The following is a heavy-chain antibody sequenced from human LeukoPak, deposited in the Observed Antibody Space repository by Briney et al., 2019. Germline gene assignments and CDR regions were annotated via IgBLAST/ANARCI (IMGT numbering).Heavy chain of an antibody. V-gene: IGHV3-66*01. D-gene: IGHD6-13*01. CDR1: GFTVSSNY. J-gene: IGHJ6*02. CDR2: IYSGGST. CDR3: ARESSSWSYYYYYYGMDV. Sequence: GGSLRLSCAASGFTVSSNYMSWVRQAPGKGLEWVSVIYSGGSTYYADSVKGRFTISRDNSKNTLYLQMNSLRAEDTAVHYCARESSSWSYYYYYYGMDVWGQGTTVTVSS.